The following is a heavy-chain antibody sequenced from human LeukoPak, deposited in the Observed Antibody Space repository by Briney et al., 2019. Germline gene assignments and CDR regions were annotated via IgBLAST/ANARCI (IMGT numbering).Heavy chain of an antibody. V-gene: IGHV3-23*01. J-gene: IGHJ4*02. CDR1: GFTFSSYA. CDR3: AKDPGYYGSGTPLDY. D-gene: IGHD3-10*01. CDR2: ISGSGGST. Sequence: GGSLRLSCAASGFTFSSYAMSWVRQAPGKGLEWVSAISGSGGSTYYADSVKGRSTISRDNSKNTLYLQMNSLRAEDTAVYYCAKDPGYYGSGTPLDYWGQGTLVTVSS.